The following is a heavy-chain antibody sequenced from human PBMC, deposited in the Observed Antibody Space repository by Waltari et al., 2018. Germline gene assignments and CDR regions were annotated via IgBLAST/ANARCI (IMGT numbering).Heavy chain of an antibody. V-gene: IGHV3-23*01. J-gene: IGHJ6*02. CDR2: ISGSGGST. D-gene: IGHD3-3*01. Sequence: EVQLLESGGGLVQPGGSRRLSCAASGFTFGSNAMSWVGRAHGKGREGVSAISGSGGSTYYADSVKGRFTISRDNSKNTLYLQMNSLRAEDTAVYYCAKDGSRLRSTIFGVATYGMDVWGQGTTVTVSS. CDR1: GFTFGSNA. CDR3: AKDGSRLRSTIFGVATYGMDV.